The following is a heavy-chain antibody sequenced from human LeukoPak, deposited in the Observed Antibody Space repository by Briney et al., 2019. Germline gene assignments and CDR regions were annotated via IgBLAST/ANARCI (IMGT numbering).Heavy chain of an antibody. D-gene: IGHD7-27*01. CDR3: ARETGGDRRFDY. J-gene: IGHJ4*02. CDR2: VNPSSGRT. V-gene: IGHV1-46*01. CDR1: GYTFTSYY. Sequence: ASVKVSCKASGYTFTSYYMHWVRQAPGQGLEWMGIVNPSSGRTTYAQKFQGRVTMTRDTSTSTVYMELSSLGSEDTAVYYCARETGGDRRFDYWGQGTLVTVSS.